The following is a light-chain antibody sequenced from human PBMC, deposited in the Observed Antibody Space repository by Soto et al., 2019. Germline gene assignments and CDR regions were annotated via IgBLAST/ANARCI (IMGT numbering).Light chain of an antibody. Sequence: DIQMTQSPSTLSAPVGDRVTITCRASQGISSFLAWYQQKPGKAPKLLIYAASSLQSGVPSRFSGSGFGTDFTLTITSLQPEDFATYYCQQVESYPSTFGGGTKVDIK. CDR3: QQVESYPST. V-gene: IGKV1-9*01. CDR2: AAS. CDR1: QGISSF. J-gene: IGKJ4*01.